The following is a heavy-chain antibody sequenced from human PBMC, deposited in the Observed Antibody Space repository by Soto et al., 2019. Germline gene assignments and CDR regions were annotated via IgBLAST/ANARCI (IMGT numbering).Heavy chain of an antibody. J-gene: IGHJ4*02. CDR2: VSGSET. CDR1: GFTLTTHG. D-gene: IGHD3-10*01. CDR3: AKTYGAGNHYNAY. Sequence: EVQLLESGGGLVQPGGSLRLSCAASGFTLTTHGMCWVRQAPGKGLEWVSTVSGSETHYTDSVKGRFTISRDISKNTLYLQMDSLRVEDTAVYYCAKTYGAGNHYNAYWGQGTLVTVSA. V-gene: IGHV3-23*01.